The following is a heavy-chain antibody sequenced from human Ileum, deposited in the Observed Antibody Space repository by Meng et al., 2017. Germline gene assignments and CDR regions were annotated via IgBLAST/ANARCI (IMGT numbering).Heavy chain of an antibody. CDR2: IDPDGSDP. Sequence: QVEGSGGGLVPPGGSLRLSCTASGSSFTDHWMHWVRQGPGKGPVWVSRIDPDGSDPTYADSVKGRFSISRDNAKNTVYLQMNSLRAEDSALYYCTNDRLNHWGQGALVTVSS. D-gene: IGHD1-1*01. CDR1: GSSFTDHW. CDR3: TNDRLNH. V-gene: IGHV3-74*03. J-gene: IGHJ1*01.